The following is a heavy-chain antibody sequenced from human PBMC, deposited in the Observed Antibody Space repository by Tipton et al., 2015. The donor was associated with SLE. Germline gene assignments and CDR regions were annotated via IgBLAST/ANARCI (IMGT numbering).Heavy chain of an antibody. Sequence: QSGAEVKKPGASVKVSCKASGYTFTSYAMHWVRQAPGQRLEWMGWTNAGNGNTKYSQKFQGRVTITRDTSASTAYMELSSLRSEDTAVYYCARAPYGSGSMGYWGQGTLVTVSS. CDR3: ARAPYGSGSMGY. D-gene: IGHD3-10*01. V-gene: IGHV1-3*01. CDR2: TNAGNGNT. CDR1: GYTFTSYA. J-gene: IGHJ4*02.